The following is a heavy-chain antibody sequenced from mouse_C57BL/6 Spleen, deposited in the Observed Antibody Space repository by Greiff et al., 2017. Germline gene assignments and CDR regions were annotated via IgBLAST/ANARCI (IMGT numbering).Heavy chain of an antibody. J-gene: IGHJ4*01. CDR2: IYPSDSET. Sequence: VQLHQPGAELVRPGSSVKLSCKASGYTFTSYWMDWVKQRPGQGLEWIGNIYPSDSETHYNQKFKDKATLTVDKSSSTAYMQLSSLTSEDSAVYYCARKNYSNWAMDYWGQGTSVTVSS. V-gene: IGHV1-61*01. CDR3: ARKNYSNWAMDY. D-gene: IGHD2-5*01. CDR1: GYTFTSYW.